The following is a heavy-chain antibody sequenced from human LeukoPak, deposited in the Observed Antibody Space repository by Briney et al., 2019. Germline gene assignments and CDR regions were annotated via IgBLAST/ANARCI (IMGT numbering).Heavy chain of an antibody. J-gene: IGHJ6*02. Sequence: PSETLSLTCTVSGGSISSGGYYWTWIRQPPGKGLEWIGYVYYSGSANYNPSLKSRVTISVDTSKNQFSLKVSSVTAADTAVYYCAREVIVGATGYYYYGMDVWGQGTTVTVSS. V-gene: IGHV4-61*08. CDR1: GGSISSGGYY. CDR2: VYYSGSA. D-gene: IGHD1-26*01. CDR3: AREVIVGATGYYYYGMDV.